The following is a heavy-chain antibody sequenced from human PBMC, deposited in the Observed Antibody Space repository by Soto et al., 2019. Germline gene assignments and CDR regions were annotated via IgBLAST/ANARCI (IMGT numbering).Heavy chain of an antibody. Sequence: QVQLVQSGAEVKKPGASVKVSCKTSGYTFTSYHITWVRQAPGQGLEWMGWISAYNTNTNYAQKFQGRVTMTTDTLTSTAYMELRSLRSDATAVYYCARDTPPTDYWGQVTLVTVSS. CDR2: ISAYNTNT. J-gene: IGHJ4*02. V-gene: IGHV1-18*01. CDR3: ARDTPPTDY. CDR1: GYTFTSYH.